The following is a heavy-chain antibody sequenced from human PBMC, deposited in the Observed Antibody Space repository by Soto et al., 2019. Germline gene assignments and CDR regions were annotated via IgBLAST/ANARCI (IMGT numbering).Heavy chain of an antibody. J-gene: IGHJ6*02. CDR2: INNDGSST. Sequence: EVQLVESGGGLVKPGGSLRLSCAASGFTFSSYWMHWVRQAPGKGLVWVSRINNDGSSTSYADSVKGRFSISRDNAKNTLYLQMNSLRAEDTAVYYCARSLLGDFWSGPHYYYYYGMDVWGQGTTVTVSS. V-gene: IGHV3-74*02. CDR3: ARSLLGDFWSGPHYYYYYGMDV. D-gene: IGHD3-3*01. CDR1: GFTFSSYW.